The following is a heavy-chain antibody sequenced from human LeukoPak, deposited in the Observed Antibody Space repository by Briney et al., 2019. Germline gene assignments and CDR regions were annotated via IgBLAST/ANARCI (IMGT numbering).Heavy chain of an antibody. Sequence: SGGSLRLSCAASRFTFSSYGMHWVRQAPGKGLVWVSAISGSSDATFYADSVKGRFTVSRDNSKNTLYLQMNSLRAEDTAVYFCAKDMVRGYYFDCWGQGTLITVSS. J-gene: IGHJ4*02. CDR2: ISGSSDAT. V-gene: IGHV3-23*01. CDR1: RFTFSSYG. CDR3: AKDMVRGYYFDC. D-gene: IGHD3-10*01.